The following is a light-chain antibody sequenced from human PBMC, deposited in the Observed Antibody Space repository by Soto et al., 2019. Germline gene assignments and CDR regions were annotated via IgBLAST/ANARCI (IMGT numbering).Light chain of an antibody. CDR2: AAF. CDR3: QQYGSSPL. J-gene: IGKJ5*01. V-gene: IGKV3-20*01. Sequence: VLTQSPCTLSLSPGERATLSCRASQNIDGNFLVWHQQKPGQAPRLLINAAFTRATGIPDRFSGSGSGTDFTLTISRLEPEDFAVYYCQQYGSSPLFGQGARLEIK. CDR1: QNIDGNF.